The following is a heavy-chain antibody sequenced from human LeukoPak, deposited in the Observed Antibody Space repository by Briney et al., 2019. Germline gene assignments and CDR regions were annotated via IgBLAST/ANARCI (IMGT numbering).Heavy chain of an antibody. CDR2: IYYSGST. V-gene: IGHV4-31*03. CDR3: ARGGAGYSSGFDY. D-gene: IGHD3-9*01. CDR1: GGSISSGGYY. Sequence: PSQTLSLTCTVSGGSISSGGYYWSWIRHHPGKGLEWIGYIYYSGSTYYNPSLKSRVTISVDTSKNQFSLKLSSVTAADTAVYYCARGGAGYSSGFDYWGQGTLVTVSS. J-gene: IGHJ4*02.